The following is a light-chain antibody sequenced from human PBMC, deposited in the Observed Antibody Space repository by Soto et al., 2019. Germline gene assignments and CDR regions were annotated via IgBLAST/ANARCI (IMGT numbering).Light chain of an antibody. V-gene: IGKV3D-20*02. CDR3: QQYNNWWT. CDR1: QSISSGY. CDR2: HTS. Sequence: VMTQAPATLSVSPGERATLSCRASQSISSGYLAWYQQKPGQTPRVLIYHTSSRATGIPARFSGSGSGRDFNLTISRLEPEDFAVYYCQQYNNWWTFGQGTKVDIK. J-gene: IGKJ1*01.